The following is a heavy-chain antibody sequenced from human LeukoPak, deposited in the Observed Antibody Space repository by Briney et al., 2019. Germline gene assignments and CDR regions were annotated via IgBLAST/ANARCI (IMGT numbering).Heavy chain of an antibody. J-gene: IGHJ3*02. Sequence: GGSLRLSCAASGFTFSSYAIPWVRQAPGKGLEWVAIISYDGSNKYYADSVRGRFTISRDNSKNTLYLQMSSLRLEDTALYYCARTLNTGMASDAFDIWGQGTMVTVSS. CDR3: ARTLNTGMASDAFDI. CDR2: ISYDGSNK. V-gene: IGHV3-30-3*01. CDR1: GFTFSSYA. D-gene: IGHD5-18*01.